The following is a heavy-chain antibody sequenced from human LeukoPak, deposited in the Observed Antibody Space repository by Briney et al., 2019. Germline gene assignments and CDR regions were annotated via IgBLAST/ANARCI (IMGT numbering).Heavy chain of an antibody. CDR1: GFTFSSYW. J-gene: IGHJ4*02. CDR3: ARRGYNWNDDYFDY. V-gene: IGHV3-7*01. Sequence: GGSLRLSCAASGFTFSSYWMSWVRQAPGKGLEWVANIKQDGSEKYYVDSGKGRFTIYRDNAKNSLYLQMNSLRAEDTAVYYCARRGYNWNDDYFDYWGQGTLVTVSS. D-gene: IGHD1-1*01. CDR2: IKQDGSEK.